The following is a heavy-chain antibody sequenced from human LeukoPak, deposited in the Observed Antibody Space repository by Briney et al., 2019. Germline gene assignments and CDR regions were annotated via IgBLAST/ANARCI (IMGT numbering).Heavy chain of an antibody. CDR2: LLTSGTT. Sequence: PSETLSLTCTVSGGSISSDTYYWSWIRQPAGKGLEWIGRLLTSGTTHYNPSLKSRVTISVDTSKNQFSLKLNSVTAADTAVYYCARVDYSSAYSFDHSGQGTLVTVSS. CDR3: ARVDYSSAYSFDH. D-gene: IGHD3-22*01. V-gene: IGHV4-61*02. J-gene: IGHJ4*02. CDR1: GGSISSDTYY.